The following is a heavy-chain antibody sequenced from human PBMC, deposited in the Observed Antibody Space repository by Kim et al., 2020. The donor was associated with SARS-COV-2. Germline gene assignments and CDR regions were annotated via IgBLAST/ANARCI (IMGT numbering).Heavy chain of an antibody. CDR2: DGRSI. CDR3: ARARFDP. J-gene: IGHJ5*02. Sequence: DGRSITYADSVKGRFTISKVDAETTLYLQMNSLRAEDTGVYYCARARFDPWGQGTLVTVSS. V-gene: IGHV3-74*03.